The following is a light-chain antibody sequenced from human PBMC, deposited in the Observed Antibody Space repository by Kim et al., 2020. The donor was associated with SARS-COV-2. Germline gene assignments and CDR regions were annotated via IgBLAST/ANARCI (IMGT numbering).Light chain of an antibody. CDR2: KVS. CDR3: MQGTLWPRYT. CDR1: QSLVNSDGNTY. V-gene: IGKV2-30*01. J-gene: IGKJ2*01. Sequence: DILMTQSPLSLPVTLGQPASISCRSSQSLVNSDGNTYLTWYQQRPGQSPRRLIYKVSDRDSGVPDRFSGSGSGTDFTLKISGVEAEDVGVYYCMQGTLWPRYTFGQGTKLEI.